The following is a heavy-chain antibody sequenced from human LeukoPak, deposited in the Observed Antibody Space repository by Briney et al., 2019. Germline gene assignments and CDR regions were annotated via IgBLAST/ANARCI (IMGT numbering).Heavy chain of an antibody. Sequence: GGSLRLSCAASGFTFSSYAMHWVRQAPGKGLEWVAVISYDGSNKYYADPVKGRFTISRDNSKNTLYLQMNSLRAEDTAVYYCARESDGFYFDYWGQGTLVTVSS. CDR2: ISYDGSNK. CDR3: ARESDGFYFDY. D-gene: IGHD2-21*02. CDR1: GFTFSSYA. J-gene: IGHJ4*02. V-gene: IGHV3-30-3*01.